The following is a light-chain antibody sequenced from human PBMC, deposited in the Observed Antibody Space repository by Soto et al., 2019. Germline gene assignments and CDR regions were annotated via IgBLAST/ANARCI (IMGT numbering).Light chain of an antibody. CDR2: GAS. V-gene: IGKV3-20*01. CDR1: QSVSSSY. CDR3: HQYGSSPPVT. J-gene: IGKJ5*01. Sequence: ENVLTQSPGALSLSPVERATLSCRASQSVSSSYLAWYQQKPGQAPRLLIYGASSRATGIPERFSGSGSGTDFTLTISRLEPEDFAMYYCHQYGSSPPVTFGQGTRLEIK.